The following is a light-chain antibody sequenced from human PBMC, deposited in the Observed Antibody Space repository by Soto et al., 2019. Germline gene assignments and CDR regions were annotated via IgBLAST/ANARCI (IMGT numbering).Light chain of an antibody. J-gene: IGLJ1*01. CDR2: EVS. CDR1: SSDGGGYNY. Sequence: QSALTQPPSASGSPGQSVTISCTGTSSDGGGYNYVSWYQQPPGKAPKLMIYEVSKRPSGVPGRFSGSKSGNTASLTVSGLQAEDEADYYCRSYAGSNNFVFGTGTKLTVL. CDR3: RSYAGSNNFV. V-gene: IGLV2-8*01.